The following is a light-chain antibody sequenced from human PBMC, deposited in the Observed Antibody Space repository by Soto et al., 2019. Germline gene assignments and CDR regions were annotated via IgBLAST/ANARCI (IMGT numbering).Light chain of an antibody. V-gene: IGKV3D-15*01. Sequence: EIVLTQSPGTLSLSPVEIATLSCMASQSVSNNFLAWYQHRPGQAPRLLIYGPSTRATGIPDRFSGSGSGTDFTLTITSLQSEDFAVYYCQQYNDWPRTFGQGTKVDI. CDR3: QQYNDWPRT. CDR1: QSVSNN. J-gene: IGKJ1*01. CDR2: GPS.